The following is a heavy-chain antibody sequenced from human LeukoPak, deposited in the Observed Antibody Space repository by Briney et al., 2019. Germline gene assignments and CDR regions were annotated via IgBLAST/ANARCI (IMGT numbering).Heavy chain of an antibody. J-gene: IGHJ4*02. V-gene: IGHV3-7*01. Sequence: GGSLRLSYAASGFTFSNYWMSWVRQAPGKGLEWVANINKDGSEKYYVDSVKGRFTISRDNAKNSLYLQMNSLTAEDTAVYYCARDPIQDFDYWGQGTLVTVSS. CDR3: ARDPIQDFDY. CDR2: INKDGSEK. CDR1: GFTFSNYW.